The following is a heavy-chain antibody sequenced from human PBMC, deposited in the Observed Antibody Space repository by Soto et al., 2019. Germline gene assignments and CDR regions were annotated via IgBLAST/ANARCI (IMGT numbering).Heavy chain of an antibody. CDR1: GFNFEDYA. D-gene: IGHD5-12*01. V-gene: IGHV3-9*01. J-gene: IGHJ4*02. CDR2: ISWTSDSV. Sequence: ELQLVESGGGLVPPGRSLRLSCATSGFNFEDYAMHWVRQAPGKGLQWVSGISWTSDSVGYADSVKGRFIISRDNAKKSLNLEMNSLRGDDTALYYCVKDKYSNSSAPAFDFWGQGTLVTVSS. CDR3: VKDKYSNSSAPAFDF.